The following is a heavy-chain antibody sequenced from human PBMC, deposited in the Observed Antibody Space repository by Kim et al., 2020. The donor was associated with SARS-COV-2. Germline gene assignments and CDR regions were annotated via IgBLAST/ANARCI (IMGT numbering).Heavy chain of an antibody. Sequence: GRFTISRDNDKNTLDLQMNSLRAEDTAVYYCARYCSGGSCYSYYYYGMDVWGQGTTVTVSS. CDR3: ARYCSGGSCYSYYYYGMDV. V-gene: IGHV3-74*01. D-gene: IGHD2-15*01. J-gene: IGHJ6*02.